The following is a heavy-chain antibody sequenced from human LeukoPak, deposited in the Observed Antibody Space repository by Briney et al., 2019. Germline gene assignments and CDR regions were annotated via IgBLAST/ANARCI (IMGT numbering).Heavy chain of an antibody. V-gene: IGHV4-39*01. D-gene: IGHD2-21*01. CDR2: IYYSGST. CDR3: ARQGSKPSIVVAPLDI. Sequence: SETLSLTCTVSGGSISSSTYYWGWIRQPPGKGLEWIASIYYSGSTDYNPSLKSRVTISVDTSKNQFSLKLNSVTATDTAVYYCARQGSKPSIVVAPLDIGGQGTM. CDR1: GGSISSSTYY. J-gene: IGHJ3*02.